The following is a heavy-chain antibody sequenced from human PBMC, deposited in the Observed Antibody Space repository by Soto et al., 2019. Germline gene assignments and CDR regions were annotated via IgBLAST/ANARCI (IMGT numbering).Heavy chain of an antibody. CDR2: GIASFGTA. CDR1: GGRFGCCG. CDR3: AREGQQLANPRYSDL. Sequence: SVEACCKAAGGRFGCCGIRWVCQGPGQGLERLGGGIASFGTANYAQKFQGRVTITADESTSTAYRERSSLRAEDTAVYYCAREGQQLANPRYSDLWGRGTLVPVSS. V-gene: IGHV1-69*13. D-gene: IGHD6-13*01. J-gene: IGHJ2*01.